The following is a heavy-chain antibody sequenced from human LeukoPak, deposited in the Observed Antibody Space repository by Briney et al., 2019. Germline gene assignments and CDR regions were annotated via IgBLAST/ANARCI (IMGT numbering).Heavy chain of an antibody. CDR2: ISSSSTI. CDR1: GFTFSSYS. CDR3: ARVDSSSLLARFDP. Sequence: GGSLRLSCAASGFTFSSYSMNWVRQAPGKGLEWVSYISSSSTIYYADSVKGRFTISRDNAKNSLYLQMNSLRAEDTAVYYCARVDSSSLLARFDPWGQGTLVTVSS. D-gene: IGHD6-6*01. V-gene: IGHV3-48*01. J-gene: IGHJ5*02.